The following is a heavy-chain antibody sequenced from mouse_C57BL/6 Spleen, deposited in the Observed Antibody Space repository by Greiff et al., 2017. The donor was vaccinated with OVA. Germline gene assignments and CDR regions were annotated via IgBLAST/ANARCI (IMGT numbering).Heavy chain of an antibody. Sequence: EVQLQESGPELVQPGASVKISCKASGYSFTGYYMNWVKQSPEKSLEWIGEINPSTGGTTYNQKFKAKATLTVDKSSSTAYMQLKSLTSEDSAVYYCAKGLGSLDYWGQGTTLTVSS. CDR3: AKGLGSLDY. CDR1: GYSFTGYY. CDR2: INPSTGGT. V-gene: IGHV1-42*01. D-gene: IGHD4-1*01. J-gene: IGHJ2*01.